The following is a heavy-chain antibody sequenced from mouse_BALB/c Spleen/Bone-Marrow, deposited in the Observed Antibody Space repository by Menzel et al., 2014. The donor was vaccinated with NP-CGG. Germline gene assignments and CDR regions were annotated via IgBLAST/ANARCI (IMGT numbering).Heavy chain of an antibody. Sequence: SGAELVRPGASVKLSCKASGYTFTSYWINWVKQRPGQGLEWIGNIYPSDSYTNYNQKFKDKATLTVDKSSSTAYMQLSSPTSEDSAVYYCTRGLGAMDYWGQGTSVTVSS. CDR2: IYPSDSYT. J-gene: IGHJ4*01. CDR3: TRGLGAMDY. D-gene: IGHD3-3*01. V-gene: IGHV1-69*02. CDR1: GYTFTSYW.